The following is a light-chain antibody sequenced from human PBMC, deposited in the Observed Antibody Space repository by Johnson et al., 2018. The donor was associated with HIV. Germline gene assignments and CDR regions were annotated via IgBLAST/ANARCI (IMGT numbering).Light chain of an antibody. CDR2: ENN. J-gene: IGLJ1*01. V-gene: IGLV1-51*02. CDR3: GTWDSSLSAYV. CDR1: SSNIGNNY. Sequence: QSVLTQPPSVSAAPGQKVTISCSGSSSNIGNNYVSWYQQLPETAPKLLIYENNKRPSEIPDRFSGSKSGTSATLGITGLQTEDEAEYYCGTWDSSLSAYVFGTGTKVTVL.